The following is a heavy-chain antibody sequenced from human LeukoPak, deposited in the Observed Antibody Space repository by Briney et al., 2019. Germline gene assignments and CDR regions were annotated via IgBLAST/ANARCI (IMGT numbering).Heavy chain of an antibody. J-gene: IGHJ4*02. CDR2: ISYDGSNK. CDR3: ARGYSGGCPSDH. D-gene: IGHD6-19*01. V-gene: IGHV3-30-3*01. CDR1: GFTFSSSP. Sequence: PGGSLRLSCAASGFTFSSSPMHWVRQAPGKGLEWVAVISYDGSNKYYADSVKGRFTISRDNSKNTAYPQMNSLRAEDTAVYFCARGYSGGCPSDHWGQGTLVTVSS.